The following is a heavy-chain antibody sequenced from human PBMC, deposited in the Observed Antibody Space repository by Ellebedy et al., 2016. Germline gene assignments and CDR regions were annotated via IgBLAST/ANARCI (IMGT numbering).Heavy chain of an antibody. V-gene: IGHV3-33*01. D-gene: IGHD3-10*01. J-gene: IGHJ6*04. CDR2: VWDDGTTK. CDR1: GFTFSNYG. Sequence: GESLKISXAASGFTFSNYGFHWVRQAPGKGLEWVATVWDDGTTKYYTDSVKGRFTISRDNSKNTLSLQMISLRVDDTAVYYCARDPRGGPGIRYYGMDIWGKGTTVTVSS. CDR3: ARDPRGGPGIRYYGMDI.